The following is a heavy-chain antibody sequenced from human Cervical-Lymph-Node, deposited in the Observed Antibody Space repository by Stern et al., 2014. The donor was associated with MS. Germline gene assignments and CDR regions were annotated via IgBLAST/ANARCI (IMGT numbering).Heavy chain of an antibody. CDR2: ISSSSTSM. V-gene: IGHV3-48*02. Sequence: EDQLVESGGGLVPPGGSLRLSCAASGFTFSDYSMHWVSPAPGKGPEWISYISSSSTSMYDADSVRGRFTISRDNAKNSLYLQMNSLTDEDTAVYYCARSGISTGGTRFGLDYWGQGTRVTVSS. CDR3: ARSGISTGGTRFGLDY. J-gene: IGHJ4*02. CDR1: GFTFSDYS. D-gene: IGHD1-1*01.